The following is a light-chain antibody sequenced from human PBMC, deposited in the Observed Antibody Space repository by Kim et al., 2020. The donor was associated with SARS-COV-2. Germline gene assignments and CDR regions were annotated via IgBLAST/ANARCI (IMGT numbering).Light chain of an antibody. CDR2: KAS. J-gene: IGKJ1*01. CDR1: QVISTW. V-gene: IGKV1-5*03. Sequence: DIRMTQTPSTLSASAGDRVTITCRASQVISTWLAWYQQKPGKAPNLLIYKASTLQSGVPSRFSGSGSGTEFTLTVSSLQPADFAIYYCQQYSTYPWTFGQGTKVDIK. CDR3: QQYSTYPWT.